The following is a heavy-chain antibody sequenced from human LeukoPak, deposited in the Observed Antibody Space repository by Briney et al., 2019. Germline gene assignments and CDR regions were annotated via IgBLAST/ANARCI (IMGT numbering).Heavy chain of an antibody. CDR1: GFTFSSYA. Sequence: GGSLRLSCAASGFTFSSYAMSWVRQAPGKRLEWVSAISGSGGSTYYADSVKGRFTISRDNSKNTLYLQMNSLRAEDTAVYYCAKDSYGDYAFDYWGQGTLVTVSS. V-gene: IGHV3-23*01. CDR3: AKDSYGDYAFDY. D-gene: IGHD4-17*01. J-gene: IGHJ4*02. CDR2: ISGSGGST.